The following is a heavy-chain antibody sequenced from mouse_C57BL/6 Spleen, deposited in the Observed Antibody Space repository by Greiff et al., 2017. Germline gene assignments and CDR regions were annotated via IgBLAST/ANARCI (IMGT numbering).Heavy chain of an antibody. Sequence: VQLQQSGAELAKPGASVKLSCKASGYTFTSYWMHWVKQRPGQGLEWIGYINPSSGYTKYNQTFKDKATLTSDKSSSTAYMQLSSLTYKDTAVYYCAREGDSYGSSHYFDYWGQGTTLTVSS. D-gene: IGHD1-1*01. CDR3: AREGDSYGSSHYFDY. J-gene: IGHJ2*01. V-gene: IGHV1-7*01. CDR2: INPSSGYT. CDR1: GYTFTSYW.